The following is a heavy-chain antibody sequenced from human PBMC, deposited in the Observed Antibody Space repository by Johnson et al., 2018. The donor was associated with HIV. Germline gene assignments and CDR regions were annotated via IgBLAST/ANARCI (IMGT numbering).Heavy chain of an antibody. CDR1: GFNFSHYD. CDR3: VRESLRRIPVPGPGDAAFDI. J-gene: IGHJ3*02. D-gene: IGHD6-19*01. CDR2: IGTIAGDT. Sequence: VQLVESGGGVVQPGRSLRLSCAASGFNFSHYDMHWVRQVTGKGLEWVSAIGTIAGDTFYSASVKGRFTISRENAKDSLYLQMNSLRAGDTAIYYCVRESLRRIPVPGPGDAAFDIWGLGTMVTVSS. V-gene: IGHV3-13*01.